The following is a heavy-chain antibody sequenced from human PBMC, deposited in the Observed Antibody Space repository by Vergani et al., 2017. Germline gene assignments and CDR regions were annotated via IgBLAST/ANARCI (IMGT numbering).Heavy chain of an antibody. D-gene: IGHD2-15*01. CDR3: AKVRRLLGYCSGGSCYPDY. V-gene: IGHV3-23*01. CDR2: ISGSGGST. Sequence: EVQLLESGGGLVQPGGSLRLSCAASGFTFSSYAMSWVRQAPGKGLEWVSAISGSGGSTYYADSVKGRFTISKYNSKNTLYLQMNSLRAEDTAVYYCAKVRRLLGYCSGGSCYPDYWGQGTLVTVSS. CDR1: GFTFSSYA. J-gene: IGHJ4*02.